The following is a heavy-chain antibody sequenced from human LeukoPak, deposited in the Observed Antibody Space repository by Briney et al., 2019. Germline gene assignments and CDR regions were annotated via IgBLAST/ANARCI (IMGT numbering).Heavy chain of an antibody. CDR1: GYTFTSYD. D-gene: IGHD4-17*01. CDR3: ARGSGGLNCGDYLPLEY. J-gene: IGHJ4*02. Sequence: ASVKVSCKASGYTFTSYDINWVRQAPGQGLEWMGWMNPNSGNTGYAQKFQGRVTMTRNTSISTAYMELSSLRSEDTAVYYCARGSGGLNCGDYLPLEYWGQGTLVTVSS. CDR2: MNPNSGNT. V-gene: IGHV1-8*01.